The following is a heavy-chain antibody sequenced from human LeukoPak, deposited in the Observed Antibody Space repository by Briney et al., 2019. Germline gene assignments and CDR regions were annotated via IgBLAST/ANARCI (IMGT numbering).Heavy chain of an antibody. CDR2: IYPGDSDT. CDR3: ATHSGSYFYYFDN. J-gene: IGHJ4*02. CDR1: GYSFTSYW. V-gene: IGHV5-51*01. D-gene: IGHD1-26*01. Sequence: GESLKISCKGSGYSFTSYWIAWVRQMPGKGLEWMGIIYPGDSDTRYSPSFQGQVTISADKSISTAYLQWSSLKASDTAMYYCATHSGSYFYYFDNWGQGTLVTVSS.